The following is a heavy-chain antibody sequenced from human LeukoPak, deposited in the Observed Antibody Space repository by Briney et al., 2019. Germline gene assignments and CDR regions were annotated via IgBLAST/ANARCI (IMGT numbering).Heavy chain of an antibody. V-gene: IGHV4-4*07. J-gene: IGHJ5*02. D-gene: IGHD6-6*01. CDR1: GGSISSYY. CDR3: ARGYSSSSGYNWFDP. Sequence: SETLSLTCTVSGGSISSYYWSWIRQPAGKGLEWIGRFHTSGSNNYNRSLKSRVTMSVDTSKNQFSLRLTSVTAADTAVYYCARGYSSSSGYNWFDPWGQGTLVTVSS. CDR2: FHTSGSN.